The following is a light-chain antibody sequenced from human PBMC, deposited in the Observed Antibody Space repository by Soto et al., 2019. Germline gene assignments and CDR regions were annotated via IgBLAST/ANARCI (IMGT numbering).Light chain of an antibody. CDR3: QQRINWPLT. CDR1: QRISSY. CDR2: DAV. V-gene: IGKV3-11*01. J-gene: IGKJ4*01. Sequence: ETVLTQSPATLSLSPGERAILSCRASQRISSYLAWYQQKPGQAPRLLISDAVNRATGIPARFSGSGSGTDFTLIIGSLEPEDVAFYYSQQRINWPLTFGGGTRVQIK.